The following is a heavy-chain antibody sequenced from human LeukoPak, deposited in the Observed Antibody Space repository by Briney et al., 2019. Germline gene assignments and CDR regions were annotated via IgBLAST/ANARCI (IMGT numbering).Heavy chain of an antibody. CDR3: ARGRMGATNYFDY. CDR2: ISSSSSYI. D-gene: IGHD1-26*01. Sequence: GGSLRLSCAASGYTFSSYSMNWVRQAPGKGLEWVSSISSSSSYIYYADSVKGRFTISRDNARNSLYLQMNSLRAEDTAIYYCARGRMGATNYFDYWGQGSLVTVSS. J-gene: IGHJ4*02. V-gene: IGHV3-21*01. CDR1: GYTFSSYS.